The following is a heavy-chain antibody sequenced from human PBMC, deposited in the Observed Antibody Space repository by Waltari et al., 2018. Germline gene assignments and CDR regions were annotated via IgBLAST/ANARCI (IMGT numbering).Heavy chain of an antibody. CDR2: ISHDDSVT. CDR3: ARGAEWHGNAVDY. V-gene: IGHV3-74*03. CDR1: GCHFRRTW. J-gene: IGHJ4*02. D-gene: IGHD3-3*01. Sequence: EVQLVASGGGLVPPGGSMMPSAVASGCHFRRTWMHWVRQVSGKWLLGVSRISHDDSVTTYADSVKGRFTISRDNGKNTLYLQMNNLRAEDTAEYYCARGAEWHGNAVDYWGQGALVTVSS.